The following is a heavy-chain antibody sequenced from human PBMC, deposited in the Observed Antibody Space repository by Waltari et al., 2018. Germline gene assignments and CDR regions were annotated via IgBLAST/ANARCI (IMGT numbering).Heavy chain of an antibody. J-gene: IGHJ6*02. V-gene: IGHV1-69*05. D-gene: IGHD6-13*01. CDR1: GGTFSSYA. CDR2: IIPIFGTA. CDR3: ARDRRAAAGNYYYGMDV. Sequence: QVQLVQSGAEVKKPGSSVKVSCKASGGTFSSYAISWVRQAPGQGLEWMGGIIPIFGTANYAQKFQGRVTITTDESTSTAYMELSSLRSEDTAVYYCARDRRAAAGNYYYGMDVWGQGTTVTVSS.